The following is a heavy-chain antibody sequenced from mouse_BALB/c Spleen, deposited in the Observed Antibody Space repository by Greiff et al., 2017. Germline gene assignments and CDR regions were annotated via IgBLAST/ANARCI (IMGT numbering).Heavy chain of an antibody. V-gene: IGHV5-17*02. CDR3: ARDYYGSSPYYFDY. CDR2: ISSGSSTI. D-gene: IGHD1-1*01. Sequence: EVQLVESGGALFRPEGSRNLSFPASGFTLVSFGCNWFVQAPEKGLEWVAYISSGSSTIYYADKVKGRFTISRDNPKNTLFLQMTSLRSEDTAMYYCARDYYGSSPYYFDYWGQGTTLTVSS. CDR1: GFTLVSFG. J-gene: IGHJ2*01.